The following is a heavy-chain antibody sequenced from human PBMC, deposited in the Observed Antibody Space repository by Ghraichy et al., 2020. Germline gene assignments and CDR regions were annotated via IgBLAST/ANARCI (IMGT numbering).Heavy chain of an antibody. Sequence: GGSLRLSCAASGFTFSSYSMNWVRQAPGKGLEWVSSITSSSSYRYYADSVKGRFTISRDNAKNSLYPQMNSLRAEDTAVYYCARGGHSSSGYYFDYWGQGSLVTVSS. CDR1: GFTFSSYS. V-gene: IGHV3-21*01. CDR2: ITSSSSYR. D-gene: IGHD6-6*01. CDR3: ARGGHSSSGYYFDY. J-gene: IGHJ4*02.